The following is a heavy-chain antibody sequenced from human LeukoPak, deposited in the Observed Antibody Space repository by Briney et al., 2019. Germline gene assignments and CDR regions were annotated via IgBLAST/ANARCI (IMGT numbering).Heavy chain of an antibody. Sequence: GGSLRLSCAASGFTFSNYDMHWVRQATGKGLEWVSAIGTAGDTYYQGSVRGRFTMSRENAKNSLYLQMNSLTAGDTAVYYCARGADTHSDYWGQGILVTVSS. CDR1: GFTFSNYD. V-gene: IGHV3-13*04. CDR2: IGTAGDT. CDR3: ARGADTHSDY. D-gene: IGHD2-15*01. J-gene: IGHJ4*02.